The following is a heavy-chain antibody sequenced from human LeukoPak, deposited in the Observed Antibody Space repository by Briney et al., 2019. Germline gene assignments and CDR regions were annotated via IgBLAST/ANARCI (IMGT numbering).Heavy chain of an antibody. Sequence: GGSLRLSCAASGFMFSSYWMTWVRQAPGKGLERVANINQDGSIRYYVGSVQGRFTISRDNAKNSLYLQMYSLRAEDTAVYYCARTNAWHPGDYWGQGTLVTVSS. CDR2: INQDGSIR. V-gene: IGHV3-7*01. CDR3: ARTNAWHPGDY. J-gene: IGHJ4*02. CDR1: GFMFSSYW. D-gene: IGHD2-2*01.